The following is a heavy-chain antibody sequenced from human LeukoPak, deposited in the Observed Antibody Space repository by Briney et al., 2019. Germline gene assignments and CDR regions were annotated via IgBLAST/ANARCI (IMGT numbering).Heavy chain of an antibody. V-gene: IGHV3-20*04. D-gene: IGHD2-15*01. CDR1: GFTFDDYG. CDR3: ARVAGDIRYYYYMDV. Sequence: RPGGSLRLSCAASGFTFDDYGTSWVRHAPGKGLEWVSGINWNGGSTGYADSVKGRFTISRDNAKNSLYLQMNSLRAEDTALYYCARVAGDIRYYYYMDVWGKGTTVTVSS. J-gene: IGHJ6*03. CDR2: INWNGGST.